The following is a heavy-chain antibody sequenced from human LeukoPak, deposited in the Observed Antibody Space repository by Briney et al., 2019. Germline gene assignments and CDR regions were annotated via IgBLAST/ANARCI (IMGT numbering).Heavy chain of an antibody. D-gene: IGHD1-26*01. CDR1: GDSISSYF. CDR2: NSGST. J-gene: IGHJ3*02. V-gene: IGHV4-59*08. Sequence: PSETMSLTCTVAGDSISSYFRGWIRQPPGKGLEWIGYNSGSTNYNPSLKSRVTILLDRSKNQFSLKLSSVTAADTAVYYCARGRGYGGNYLRSFDIWGQGTMVTVSS. CDR3: ARGRGYGGNYLRSFDI.